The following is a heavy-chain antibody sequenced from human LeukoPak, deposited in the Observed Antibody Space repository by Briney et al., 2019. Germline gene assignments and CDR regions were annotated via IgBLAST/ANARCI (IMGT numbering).Heavy chain of an antibody. CDR2: IKPDGGVQ. Sequence: GGSLRLSCAASGLTFRSYWMIWVRQAPGKGLEGVANIKPDGGVQNYVDSGKVRFTISRDNAANSLYLQMNSLRGEDTAVYYCATTFPYCSGGSCALGGQGTLVTVSS. J-gene: IGHJ4*02. CDR1: GLTFRSYW. V-gene: IGHV3-7*01. D-gene: IGHD2-15*01. CDR3: ATTFPYCSGGSCAL.